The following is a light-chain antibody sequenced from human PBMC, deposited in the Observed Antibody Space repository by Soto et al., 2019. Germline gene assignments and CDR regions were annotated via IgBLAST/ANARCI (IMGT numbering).Light chain of an antibody. J-gene: IGLJ2*01. CDR2: EVS. Sequence: QSALTQPPSASGSPGQSVTISCTGTSSDVGGYNYVSWYQQHPGKAPKLMIYEVSERPSGVPDRFSGSKSGNTASLTVSGVQAEDEADYYCCLYAGINNLVFGGGTKLTVL. CDR1: SSDVGGYNY. CDR3: CLYAGINNLV. V-gene: IGLV2-8*01.